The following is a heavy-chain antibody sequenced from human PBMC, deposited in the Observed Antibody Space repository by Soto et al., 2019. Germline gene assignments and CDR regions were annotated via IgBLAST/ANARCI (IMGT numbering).Heavy chain of an antibody. CDR3: ARGMAEEQIFYYFDY. Sequence: ASVKVSCKASGYTFTSYDISWVRQAPGQGLEWMGWISAYKGNTNYAQKLQGRVTISVDASKSQFYLKLRSVTAADTAVYYCARGMAEEQIFYYFDYWGQGALVTVSS. CDR2: ISAYKGNT. D-gene: IGHD3-9*01. CDR1: GYTFTSYD. V-gene: IGHV1-18*01. J-gene: IGHJ4*02.